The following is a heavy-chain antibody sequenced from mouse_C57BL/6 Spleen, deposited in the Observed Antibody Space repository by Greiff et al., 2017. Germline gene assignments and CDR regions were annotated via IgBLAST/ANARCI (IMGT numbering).Heavy chain of an antibody. D-gene: IGHD2-4*01. J-gene: IGHJ3*01. Sequence: QLQQSGAELVKPGASVKMSCQASGYTFTTYPIEWMKQNHGKSLEWIGNFHPYNDDTKYNEKFKGTATFTVEKSSSTVYVELSRLTSDDSAFYYCARKDYDYAWFAYWGQGTLVTVSA. CDR2: FHPYNDDT. CDR1: GYTFTTYP. V-gene: IGHV1-47*01. CDR3: ARKDYDYAWFAY.